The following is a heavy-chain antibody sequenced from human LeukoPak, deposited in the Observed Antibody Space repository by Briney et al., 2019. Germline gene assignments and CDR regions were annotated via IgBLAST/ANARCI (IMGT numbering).Heavy chain of an antibody. J-gene: IGHJ4*02. V-gene: IGHV3-74*01. CDR1: GFTFSSYW. CDR3: ARDRDSGGWSGGFDY. D-gene: IGHD6-19*01. CDR2: INTDGSST. Sequence: GGSLRLSCAASGFTFSSYWMHWVRQAPGKGLVWVSRINTDGSSTSYADSVKGRFTISRDNAKNTLYLQMNSLRAEDTAVYYCARDRDSGGWSGGFDYWGQGTLVTVSS.